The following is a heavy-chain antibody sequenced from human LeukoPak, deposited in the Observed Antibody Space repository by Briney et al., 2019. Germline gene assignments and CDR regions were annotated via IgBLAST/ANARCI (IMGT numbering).Heavy chain of an antibody. CDR3: ATVAGDDIGDYPTDY. CDR2: ISGSGFST. V-gene: IGHV3-23*01. J-gene: IGHJ4*02. D-gene: IGHD2-21*01. Sequence: PGGSLRLSCAASGITSRNYAMSWVRQAPGKGLQWVSGISGSGFSTYYADSVKGRFTISRDNSKNTLYLQMNSLRAEDTAVYYCATVAGDDIGDYPTDYWGQGTLVTVSS. CDR1: GITSRNYA.